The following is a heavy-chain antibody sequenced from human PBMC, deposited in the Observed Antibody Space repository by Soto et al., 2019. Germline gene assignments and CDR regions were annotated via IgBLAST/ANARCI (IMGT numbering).Heavy chain of an antibody. CDR2: IYPDDSKI. D-gene: IGHD2-15*01. CDR1: GYDFYGFW. V-gene: IGHV5-51*01. Sequence: GESLKISCKGSGYDFYGFWIVWVRQMAGKGLEWMGAIYPDDSKIRYSPSFQGQVTISADKSISTAYLQWNSLKASDTAMYYCARYGGRTFSEPQFDYWGQGTLVTVSS. J-gene: IGHJ4*02. CDR3: ARYGGRTFSEPQFDY.